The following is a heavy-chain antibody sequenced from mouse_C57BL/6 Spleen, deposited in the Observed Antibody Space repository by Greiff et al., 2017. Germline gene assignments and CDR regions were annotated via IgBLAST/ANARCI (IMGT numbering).Heavy chain of an antibody. CDR2: IYPGSGST. V-gene: IGHV1-55*01. CDR1: GYSFTSYW. Sequence: QVQLQQPGAELVKPGASVSMTCKASGYSFTSYWITWVKQRPGQGLEWIGDIYPGSGSTNYNEKFKSKATLTVDTSSSTAYMQLTSLTSEDTAVYYCSKLGYVYWGQGTTLTVSA. CDR3: SKLGYVY. D-gene: IGHD2-2*01. J-gene: IGHJ2*01.